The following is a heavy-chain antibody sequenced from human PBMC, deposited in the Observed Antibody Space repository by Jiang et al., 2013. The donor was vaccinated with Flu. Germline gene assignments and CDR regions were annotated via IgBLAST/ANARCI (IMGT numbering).Heavy chain of an antibody. Sequence: GSGLVKPSETLSLTCTVSGGSISSYYWSWIRQPPGKGLEWIGYIYYSGSTNYNPSLKSRVTISVDTSKNQFSLKLSSVTAADTAVYYCAREIDYYYYGMDVWGKGTTVTVSS. CDR2: IYYSGST. D-gene: IGHD2/OR15-2a*01. CDR3: AREIDYYYYGMDV. CDR1: GGSISSYY. V-gene: IGHV4-59*01. J-gene: IGHJ6*04.